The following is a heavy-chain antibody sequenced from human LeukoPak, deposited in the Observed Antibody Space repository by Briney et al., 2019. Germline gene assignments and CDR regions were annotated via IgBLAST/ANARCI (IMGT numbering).Heavy chain of an antibody. CDR1: GFTFSGYW. Sequence: GGSLRLSCAASGFTFSGYWMHWVRQAPGKGLVWVSRIYTDGSNTIYADSVKGRFTISRDNANNSLYLQMNSLRAEDTAVYYCAREYYYGSGSYYNGYWGQGTLVTVSS. CDR3: AREYYYGSGSYYNGY. CDR2: IYTDGSNT. D-gene: IGHD3-10*01. V-gene: IGHV3-74*01. J-gene: IGHJ4*02.